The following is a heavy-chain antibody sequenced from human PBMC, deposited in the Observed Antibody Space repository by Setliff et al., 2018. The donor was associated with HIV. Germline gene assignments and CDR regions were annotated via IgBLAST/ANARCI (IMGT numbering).Heavy chain of an antibody. CDR1: GYTFTSFA. CDR2: INAGNGDT. CDR3: ARDGWELDRGRADYFDY. D-gene: IGHD3-10*01. Sequence: ASVKVSCKASGYTFTSFAIHWVRQAPGHGLEWMEWINAGNGDTEYSQKFQGRVTIDRDTSATTAYMELRSLRSEDTAVYYCARDGWELDRGRADYFDYWGQGALVTVSS. J-gene: IGHJ4*02. V-gene: IGHV1-3*01.